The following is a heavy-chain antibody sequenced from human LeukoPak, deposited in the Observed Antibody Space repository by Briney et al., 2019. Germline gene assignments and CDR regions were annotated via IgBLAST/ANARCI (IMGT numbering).Heavy chain of an antibody. CDR1: GFTFSSYA. CDR3: AKENTIFGVVIIPFDY. CDR2: ISGSGGST. V-gene: IGHV3-23*01. J-gene: IGHJ4*02. Sequence: GGSLRLSCAASGFTFSSYAMSWVRQAPGKGLEWVSAISGSGGSTYYADSAKGRFTISRDNSKNTLYLQMNSLRAEDTAVYYCAKENTIFGVVIIPFDYWGQGTLVTVSS. D-gene: IGHD3-3*01.